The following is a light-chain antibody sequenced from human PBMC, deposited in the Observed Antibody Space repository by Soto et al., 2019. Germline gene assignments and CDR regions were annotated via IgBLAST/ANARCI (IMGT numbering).Light chain of an antibody. CDR1: QSVSSTY. CDR2: GAS. V-gene: IGKV3-20*01. CDR3: QQCGSSPWT. Sequence: IVLTQSPGTLSLSSGGKATLSCRARQSVSSTYLAWYQQKPGQAPRLLIYGASSRATGIPDRFSGGGSGTDFTLTISRVEPEDFAVYYCQQCGSSPWTFGQGTKVDIK. J-gene: IGKJ1*01.